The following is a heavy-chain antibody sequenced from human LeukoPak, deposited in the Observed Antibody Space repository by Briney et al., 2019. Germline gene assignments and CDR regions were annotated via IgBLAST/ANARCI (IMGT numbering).Heavy chain of an antibody. Sequence: GSLRLSCAASGFTFSSYAMSWVRQAPGKGLEWASAISGSGGSTYYADSVKGRFTISRDNSKNTLYLQMNSLRAEDTAVYYCAKLLNDYGDYYFDYWGQGTLVTVSS. CDR3: AKLLNDYGDYYFDY. CDR1: GFTFSSYA. D-gene: IGHD4-17*01. V-gene: IGHV3-23*01. CDR2: ISGSGGST. J-gene: IGHJ4*02.